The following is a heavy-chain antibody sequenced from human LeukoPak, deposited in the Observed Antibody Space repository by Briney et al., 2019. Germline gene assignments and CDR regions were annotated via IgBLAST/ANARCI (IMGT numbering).Heavy chain of an antibody. CDR3: VRFSSGWYYFDY. D-gene: IGHD6-19*01. CDR2: ISSRSSHT. CDR1: GFTFSSYS. J-gene: IGHJ4*02. V-gene: IGHV3-21*05. Sequence: GGSLRLSCAASGFTFSSYSMNWVRQAPGKGLEWVSYISSRSSHTNYADSVKGRFTISRDNAKNSLYLQMNSLRAEDTAVYYCVRFSSGWYYFDYWGQGTLVTVSS.